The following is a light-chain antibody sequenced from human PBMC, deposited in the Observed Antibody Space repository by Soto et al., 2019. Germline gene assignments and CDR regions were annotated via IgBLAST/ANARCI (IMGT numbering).Light chain of an antibody. V-gene: IGLV7-46*01. CDR1: TGAVTSGHY. Sequence: QAVVTQEPSLTVSPGGTVTLTCGSSTGAVTSGHYPDWFQQKPGQAPRTLIYDTNTKHSWTPARFSGSLLGCKAALTLSGAQPEDEAEYYCLLSYSGTKVFGGGTQLTVL. CDR3: LLSYSGTKV. J-gene: IGLJ3*02. CDR2: DTN.